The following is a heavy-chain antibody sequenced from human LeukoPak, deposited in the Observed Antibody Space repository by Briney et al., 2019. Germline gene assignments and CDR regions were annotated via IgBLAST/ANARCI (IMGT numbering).Heavy chain of an antibody. CDR1: GYTFTSYG. CDR3: AREMDVVVPAAMRVYYYYGMDV. V-gene: IGHV1-18*01. J-gene: IGHJ6*02. Sequence: ASVKVSCKASGYTFTSYGISWVRQAPGQGLEWMGCISAYNGNTNYAQKLQGRVTMTTDTSTSTAYMELRSLRSDDTAVYYCAREMDVVVPAAMRVYYYYGMDVWGQGTTVTVSS. D-gene: IGHD2-2*01. CDR2: ISAYNGNT.